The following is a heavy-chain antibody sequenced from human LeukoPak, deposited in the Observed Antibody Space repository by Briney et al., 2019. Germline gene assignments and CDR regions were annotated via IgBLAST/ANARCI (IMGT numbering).Heavy chain of an antibody. CDR3: ARLVTGTTVINSGWFDP. CDR2: IYSGGNT. V-gene: IGHV3-66*04. CDR1: GITVSGSY. J-gene: IGHJ5*02. Sequence: GGSLRLSCAASGITVSGSYMAWVRQAPGKGLEWASVIYSGGNTYHADSVKGRFSISRDNSKNTVYLQMNGLRVEDTAVYYCARLVTGTTVINSGWFDPWGRGTLVTVSS. D-gene: IGHD4-23*01.